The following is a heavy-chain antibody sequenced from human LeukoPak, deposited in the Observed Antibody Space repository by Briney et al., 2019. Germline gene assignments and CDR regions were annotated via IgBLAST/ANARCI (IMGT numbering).Heavy chain of an antibody. J-gene: IGHJ4*02. CDR1: GFSFSVYE. D-gene: IGHD5-12*01. V-gene: IGHV3-48*03. CDR2: ISGSDTST. CDR3: TTLTVANNFDY. Sequence: GGSLRLSCAASGFSFSVYEMHWVRQAPGRGLEWIADISGSDTSTYYADSVKGRFTISRDNAKNSLYLQMNRLRVEDTAVYYCTTLTVANNFDYWGQGTLVTVSS.